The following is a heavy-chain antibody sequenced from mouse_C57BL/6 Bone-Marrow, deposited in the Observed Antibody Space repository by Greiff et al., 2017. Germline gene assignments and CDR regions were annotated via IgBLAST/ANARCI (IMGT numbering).Heavy chain of an antibody. V-gene: IGHV1-15*01. J-gene: IGHJ3*01. CDR1: GYTFTDYE. Sequence: VKLMESGAELVRPGASVTLSCKASGYTFTDYEMHWVKQTPVHGLEWIGAIDPETGGTAYNQKFKGKDILTADKSSSTAYMELRSLTSEDSAVYYCTRDSSGGAYWGQGTLVTVSA. CDR3: TRDSSGGAY. CDR2: IDPETGGT. D-gene: IGHD3-2*02.